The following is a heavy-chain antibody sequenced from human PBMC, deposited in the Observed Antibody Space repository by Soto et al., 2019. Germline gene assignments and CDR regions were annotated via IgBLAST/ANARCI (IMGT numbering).Heavy chain of an antibody. CDR2: ISSSGSTI. D-gene: IGHD3-10*01. Sequence: KSGGSLRLSFAASGFTFSDYYMSWIRQAPGKGLEWVSYISSSGSTIYYADSVKGRFTISRDNAKNSLYLQMNSLRAEDTAVYYCASRNVLLWFGELPYMDYYYYGMDVWGQGTTVTVSS. CDR1: GFTFSDYY. V-gene: IGHV3-11*01. CDR3: ASRNVLLWFGELPYMDYYYYGMDV. J-gene: IGHJ6*02.